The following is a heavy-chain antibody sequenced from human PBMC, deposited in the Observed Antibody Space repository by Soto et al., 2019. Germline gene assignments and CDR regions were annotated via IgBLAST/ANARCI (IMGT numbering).Heavy chain of an antibody. CDR1: GGSFSGYY. CDR2: INHSGST. V-gene: IGHV4-34*01. J-gene: IGHJ4*02. CDR3: ARGKGLRGYFDY. D-gene: IGHD5-12*01. Sequence: QVQLQQWGAGLLKPSETLSLTCAVYGGSFSGYYWSWIRQPPGKGLEWIGEINHSGSTNYNPSLKSRVTISVDTSKNQFSLTLSSVTAADTAVYYCARGKGLRGYFDYWGQGTLVTVSS.